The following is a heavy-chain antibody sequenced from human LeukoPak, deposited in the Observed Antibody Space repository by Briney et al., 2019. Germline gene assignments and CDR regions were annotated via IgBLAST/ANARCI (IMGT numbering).Heavy chain of an antibody. CDR1: GFTFSHYG. CDR3: AKSLFGVVIPRFDY. V-gene: IGHV3-33*06. Sequence: PGGSLRLSCATSGFTFSHYGMHWVRQAPGKGLDWVAVTWNGKNDKYYADSVKGRFTISRDDSKNTLYLQMNSLRAEDTAVYYCAKSLFGVVIPRFDYWGQGTLVTVSS. D-gene: IGHD3-3*01. J-gene: IGHJ4*02. CDR2: TWNGKNDK.